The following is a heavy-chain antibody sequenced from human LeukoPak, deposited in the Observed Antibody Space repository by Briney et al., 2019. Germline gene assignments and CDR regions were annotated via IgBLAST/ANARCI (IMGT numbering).Heavy chain of an antibody. CDR1: GFTFSDYY. V-gene: IGHV3-69-1*01. CDR3: ARTDYYGSGSPIVDFGP. J-gene: IGHJ5*02. D-gene: IGHD3-10*01. CDR2: ISSSSTI. Sequence: GGSLRLSCAASGFTFSDYYMNWVRQAPGKGLEWVSSISSSSTIYYADSVKGRFTISRDNAKNSLYLQMNSLRAEDTAVYYCARTDYYGSGSPIVDFGPWGQGTLVTVSS.